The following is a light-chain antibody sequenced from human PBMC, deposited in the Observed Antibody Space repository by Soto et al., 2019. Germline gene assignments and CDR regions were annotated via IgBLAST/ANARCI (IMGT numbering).Light chain of an antibody. CDR3: SLYTSSSTYV. Sequence: QSALTQPASVSGSPGQSITISCTGTSSDVGGYNYVSWYQQHPGKAPKLMIYEVSNRPSGVSNRFSGSKSGNTASLTISGLQVEDEADYYCSLYTSSSTYVFGTGTKVTVL. CDR1: SSDVGGYNY. V-gene: IGLV2-14*01. J-gene: IGLJ1*01. CDR2: EVS.